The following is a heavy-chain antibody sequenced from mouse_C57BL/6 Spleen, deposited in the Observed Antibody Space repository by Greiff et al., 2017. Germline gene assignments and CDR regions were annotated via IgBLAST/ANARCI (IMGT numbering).Heavy chain of an antibody. CDR3: AISHYGSSYYFDY. CDR1: GYTFTSYW. CDR2: IHPNSGST. D-gene: IGHD1-1*01. J-gene: IGHJ2*01. V-gene: IGHV1-64*01. Sequence: QVQLKQPGAELVKPGASVKLSCKASGYTFTSYWMHWVKQRPGQGLEWIGMIHPNSGSTNYNEKFKGKATLTVDKSSSTAYMQLSSLTSEDSAVYYCAISHYGSSYYFDYWGQGTTLTVSS.